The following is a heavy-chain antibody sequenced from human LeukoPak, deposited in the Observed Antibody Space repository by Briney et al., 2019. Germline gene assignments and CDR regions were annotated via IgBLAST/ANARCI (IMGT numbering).Heavy chain of an antibody. D-gene: IGHD3-22*01. CDR2: INPNSGGT. CDR1: GYTFTGYY. J-gene: IGHJ4*02. CDR3: ASEGEDSSGYFDY. Sequence: GASVKVSCKASGYTFTGYYMHWVRQAPGQGLEWMGWINPNSGGTNYAQKFQGRVTMTRDTSISTAYMELSSLRSEDTAVYYCASEGEDSSGYFDYWGQGTLVTVSS. V-gene: IGHV1-2*02.